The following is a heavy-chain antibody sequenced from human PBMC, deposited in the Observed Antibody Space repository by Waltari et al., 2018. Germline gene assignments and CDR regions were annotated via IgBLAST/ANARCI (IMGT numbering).Heavy chain of an antibody. CDR1: GGSISSYY. CDR3: ARGGELRSHIYYYGMDV. Sequence: QVQLQESGPGLVKPSETLSLTCTVSGGSISSYYWSWIRPPPGKGLEWIGYIYYSGSTNYNPSLKSRCTISVDTSKNQFSLKLSSVTAADTAVYYCARGGELRSHIYYYGMDVWGQGTTVTVSS. V-gene: IGHV4-59*01. D-gene: IGHD1-26*01. CDR2: IYYSGST. J-gene: IGHJ6*02.